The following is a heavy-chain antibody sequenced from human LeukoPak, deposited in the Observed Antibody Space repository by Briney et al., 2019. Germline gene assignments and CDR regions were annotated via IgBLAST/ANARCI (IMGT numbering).Heavy chain of an antibody. V-gene: IGHV3-30*02. CDR1: GLIFSNYG. CDR3: VEEAGSVAGRFDH. Sequence: GGSLRLSCAASGLIFSNYGMHWVRQAPGKGLEWVTFIQYDGISKYYADSVKGRFTISRDNSKNTLYLQMNSLRPEGTTVYYCVEEAGSVAGRFDHWGQGNMVTVSS. CDR2: IQYDGISK. J-gene: IGHJ4*02. D-gene: IGHD6-19*01.